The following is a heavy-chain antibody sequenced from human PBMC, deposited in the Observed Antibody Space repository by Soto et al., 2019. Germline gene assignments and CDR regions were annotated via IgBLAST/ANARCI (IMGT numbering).Heavy chain of an antibody. D-gene: IGHD3-22*01. J-gene: IGHJ4*02. CDR2: ITPMFGTP. CDR3: ARDGTLYDSSAYYYLY. CDR1: GGTFSRYT. Sequence: SVKVSCKASGGTFSRYTITWVRRAPGQGLEWMGGITPMFGTPNYAQKFQGRVTITADESTSTAYMELSSLRSEDTAMYYCARDGTLYDSSAYYYLYWGQGTLVTVSS. V-gene: IGHV1-69*13.